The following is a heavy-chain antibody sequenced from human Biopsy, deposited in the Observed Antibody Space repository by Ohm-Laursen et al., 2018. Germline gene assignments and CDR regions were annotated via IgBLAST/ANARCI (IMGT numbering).Heavy chain of an antibody. D-gene: IGHD3-22*01. J-gene: IGHJ6*02. CDR3: VRGVDYYDPYHYYALDV. Sequence: GTLSLTCAVYGESFNGYYWGWIRQAPGKGLEWLGSVHYSGATYYNPPLTSRATISVDTAKNQFFLKLRSVTAADTAVYYCVRGVDYYDPYHYYALDVWGQGTTVTVSS. CDR1: GESFNGYY. CDR2: VHYSGAT. V-gene: IGHV4-34*01.